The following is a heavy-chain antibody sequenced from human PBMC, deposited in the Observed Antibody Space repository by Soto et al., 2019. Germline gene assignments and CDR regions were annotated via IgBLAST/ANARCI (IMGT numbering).Heavy chain of an antibody. Sequence: QVQLQESGPGLVKPSETLSLTCTVSGDSISSYYWSWIRQPPGKGLEWVGYISYTGSTIYNPSLESRATISLDTSKIQVSLSLSSVTVADTAMYYCASVGELPVWFDPWGRGTLVTVSS. V-gene: IGHV4-59*13. CDR1: GDSISSYY. CDR2: ISYTGST. CDR3: ASVGELPVWFDP. D-gene: IGHD3-10*01. J-gene: IGHJ5*02.